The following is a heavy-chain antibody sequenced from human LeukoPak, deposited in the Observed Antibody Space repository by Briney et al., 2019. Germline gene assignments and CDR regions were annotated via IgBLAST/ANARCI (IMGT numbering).Heavy chain of an antibody. V-gene: IGHV4-34*01. Sequence: PSETLFLTCAVYGGSFSGYYWSWIRQPPGKGLEWIGEINHSGSTNYNPSLKSRVTISVDTSKNQFSLKLSSVTAADTAVYYCARTAGPLMSSSTSCYSAYYYYYGMDVWGQGTTVTVSS. CDR2: INHSGST. CDR3: ARTAGPLMSSSTSCYSAYYYYYGMDV. D-gene: IGHD2-2*01. CDR1: GGSFSGYY. J-gene: IGHJ6*02.